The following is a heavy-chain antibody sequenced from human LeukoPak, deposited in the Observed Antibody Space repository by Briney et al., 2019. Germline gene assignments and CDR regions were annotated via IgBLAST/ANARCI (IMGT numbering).Heavy chain of an antibody. Sequence: QPGGSLRLSCVVSGFTFSNYAINWVRQPPGKGLEWVSVIYSGGSTFYADSVKGRFTISRDNSKNTLYLQMNSLRAEDTAVYYCARDLRGRTTLTNWFDPWGQGTLVTVSS. CDR3: ARDLRGRTTLTNWFDP. V-gene: IGHV3-53*01. CDR1: GFTFSNYA. J-gene: IGHJ5*02. D-gene: IGHD1/OR15-1a*01. CDR2: IYSGGST.